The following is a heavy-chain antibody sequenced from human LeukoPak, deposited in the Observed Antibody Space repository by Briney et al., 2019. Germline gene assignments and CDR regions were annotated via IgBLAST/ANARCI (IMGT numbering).Heavy chain of an antibody. CDR1: GGSISSYY. CDR2: IYYSGST. J-gene: IGHJ4*02. Sequence: PSETLSLTCTASGGSISSYYWSWIRQPPGKGLEWIGYIYYSGSTNYNPSLKSRVTISVDTSKNQFSLKLSSVTAADTAVYYCARLAGDWTVGYWGQGTLVTVSS. D-gene: IGHD2-21*02. CDR3: ARLAGDWTVGY. V-gene: IGHV4-59*08.